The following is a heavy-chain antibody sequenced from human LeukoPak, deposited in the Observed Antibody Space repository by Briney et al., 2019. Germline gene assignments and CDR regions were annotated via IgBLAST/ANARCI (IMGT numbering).Heavy chain of an antibody. CDR1: GGSISGYY. V-gene: IGHV4-4*07. CDR3: ARAPTNYYFDY. J-gene: IGHJ4*02. Sequence: SETLSLTCTVSGGSISGYYWNWIRQPAGKGLEWIGRIYTTGDTNYNPSLKSRVTMSVDTSKNQFSLELTSVTAADTAVYYCARAPTNYYFDYWGQGTLVTVSS. CDR2: IYTTGDT.